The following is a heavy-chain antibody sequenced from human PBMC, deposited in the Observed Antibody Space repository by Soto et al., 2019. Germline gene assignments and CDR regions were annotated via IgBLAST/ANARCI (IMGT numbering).Heavy chain of an antibody. CDR1: GYTFTGYY. J-gene: IGHJ4*02. CDR2: INPNSGGT. CDR3: ARGLTGCIAAAGYLFWY. D-gene: IGHD6-13*01. Sequence: ASVNVSCKASGYTFTGYYMHWVRQAPGQGLEWMGWINPNSGGTNYAQKFQGRVTMTRDTSISTAYMELSRLRSDDTAVYYCARGLTGCIAAAGYLFWYWGQGTLVTGS. V-gene: IGHV1-2*02.